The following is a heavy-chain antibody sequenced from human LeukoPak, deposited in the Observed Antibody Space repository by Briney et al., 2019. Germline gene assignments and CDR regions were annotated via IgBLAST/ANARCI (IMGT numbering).Heavy chain of an antibody. V-gene: IGHV3-30*04. D-gene: IGHD3-10*01. Sequence: GGSLRLSCAASGFTFSSYAMHWVRQAPGKGLEWVAVISYDGSNKYYADSVKGRFTISIDNSKNTLYLQMNSLRAEDTAVYYCARDLSAVYGSGSSDYYYYYGMDVWGKGTTVTVSS. J-gene: IGHJ6*04. CDR2: ISYDGSNK. CDR3: ARDLSAVYGSGSSDYYYYYGMDV. CDR1: GFTFSSYA.